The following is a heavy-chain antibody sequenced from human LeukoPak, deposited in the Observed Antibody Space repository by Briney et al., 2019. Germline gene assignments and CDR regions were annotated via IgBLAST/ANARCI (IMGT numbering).Heavy chain of an antibody. CDR2: ITSNGAGT. V-gene: IGHV3-23*01. Sequence: GGSLRLSCAASGFTFSIYAMSWVRQAPGKGLEWVSSITSNGAGTFYADSVNDRFTISRDNSKNTLYLQMNSLRAEDTAVYYCAKGRDYGDLFDYWGQGTLVTVSS. CDR1: GFTFSIYA. D-gene: IGHD4-17*01. J-gene: IGHJ4*02. CDR3: AKGRDYGDLFDY.